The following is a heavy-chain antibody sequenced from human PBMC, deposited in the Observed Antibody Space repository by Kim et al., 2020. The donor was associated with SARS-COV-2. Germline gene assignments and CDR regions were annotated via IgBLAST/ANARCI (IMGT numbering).Heavy chain of an antibody. V-gene: IGHV4-39*01. CDR2: IYYSGST. Sequence: SETLSLTCTVSGGSISSSSYYWGWIRQPPGKGLEWIGSIYYSGSTYYNPSLKSRVTISVDTSKNQFSLKLSSVTAADTAVYYCARLVVGATQAFDYWGQGTLVTGSS. D-gene: IGHD1-26*01. J-gene: IGHJ4*02. CDR3: ARLVVGATQAFDY. CDR1: GGSISSSSYY.